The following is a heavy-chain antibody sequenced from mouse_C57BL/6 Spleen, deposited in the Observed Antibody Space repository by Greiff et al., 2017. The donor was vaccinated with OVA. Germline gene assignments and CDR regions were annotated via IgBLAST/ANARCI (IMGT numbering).Heavy chain of an antibody. J-gene: IGHJ3*01. V-gene: IGHV5-4*01. Sequence: EVQVVESGGGLVKPGGSLKLSCAASGFTFSSYAMSWVRQTPEKRLEWVATISDGGSYTYYPDNVKGRFTISRDNAKNNLYLQMSHLKSEDTAMYYCARGRTTVVEVWFAYWGQGTLVTVSA. CDR3: ARGRTTVVEVWFAY. CDR2: ISDGGSYT. CDR1: GFTFSSYA. D-gene: IGHD1-1*01.